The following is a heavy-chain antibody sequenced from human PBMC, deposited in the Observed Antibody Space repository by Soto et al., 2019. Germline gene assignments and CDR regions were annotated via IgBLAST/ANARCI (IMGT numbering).Heavy chain of an antibody. CDR3: ARSVYYDSSGYYFGYFDY. CDR2: IIPIFGTA. Sequence: QVQLVQSGAEVKKPGSSVKVSCKASGGTFSSYAISWVRQAPGQGLEWMGGIIPIFGTANYAQKFQGRVTITADESTSTAYMELSSLRSEDTAVYYCARSVYYDSSGYYFGYFDYWGQGTLVTVSS. CDR1: GGTFSSYA. J-gene: IGHJ4*02. D-gene: IGHD3-22*01. V-gene: IGHV1-69*01.